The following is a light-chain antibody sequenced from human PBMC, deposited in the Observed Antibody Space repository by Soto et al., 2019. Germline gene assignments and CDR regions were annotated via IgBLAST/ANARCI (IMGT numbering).Light chain of an antibody. CDR3: QQYNSLWT. CDR2: GSS. V-gene: IGKV3-15*01. Sequence: EVVMTQSPATVSVSPGDRATLSCRASRTVHTNVAWYQHKPGQPPRLLIYGSSFRATGVPARFSGSGFGAEFTLTISSLQPDDFATYYCQQYNSLWTFGQGTKVDIK. CDR1: RTVHTN. J-gene: IGKJ1*01.